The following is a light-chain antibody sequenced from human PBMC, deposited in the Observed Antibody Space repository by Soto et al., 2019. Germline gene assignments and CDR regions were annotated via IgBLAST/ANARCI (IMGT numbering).Light chain of an antibody. Sequence: EIVLTQSPGTLSLSPGERATLSCRASQSVSSSYLAWYQQKPGQAPRLLIYGASSRATGIPDRFSGSGSGTDFTLTISRLEPEDFAVYYCQQYGSSPLFGPGTKGDIK. CDR3: QQYGSSPL. V-gene: IGKV3-20*01. CDR1: QSVSSSY. J-gene: IGKJ3*01. CDR2: GAS.